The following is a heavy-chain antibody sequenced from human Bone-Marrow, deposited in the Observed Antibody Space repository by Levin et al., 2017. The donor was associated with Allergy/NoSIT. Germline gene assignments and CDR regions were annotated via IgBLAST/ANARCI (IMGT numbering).Heavy chain of an antibody. V-gene: IGHV3-21*01. CDR3: AGGGHPRV. CDR1: GFTLSNYG. CDR2: SAASGKT. Sequence: PGGSLRLSCAASGFTLSNYGMNWVRQAPGEGLQWVSTSAASGKTYHADSLKGRFTISRDDAKKSVFLQMNSLSPEDTAVYYCAGGGHPRVWGQGILVTVST. D-gene: IGHD3-16*01. J-gene: IGHJ4*02.